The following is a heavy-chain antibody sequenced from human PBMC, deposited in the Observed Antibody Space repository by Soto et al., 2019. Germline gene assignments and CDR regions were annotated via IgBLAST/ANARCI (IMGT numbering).Heavy chain of an antibody. CDR3: VRCYCSVGSCYACWHFDF. J-gene: IGHJ5*01. CDR2: ISPSTGDT. CDR1: GYTFNSYA. D-gene: IGHD2-15*01. V-gene: IGHV1-18*01. Sequence: QVQLVQSGGEVKKPGASVKVSCQSSGYTFNSYAISWVRQAPGQGLEWMCWISPSTGDTDQARNFQCSIIMTLDISTSTANLELRSLRSDDTAVYYCVRCYCSVGSCYACWHFDFWVRGTLVTVSS.